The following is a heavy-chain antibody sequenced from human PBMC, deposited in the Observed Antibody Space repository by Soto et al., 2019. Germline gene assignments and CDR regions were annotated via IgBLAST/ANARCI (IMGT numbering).Heavy chain of an antibody. D-gene: IGHD3-10*01. J-gene: IGHJ4*02. CDR1: GYTFTSYD. Sequence: ASVKVSCKASGYTFTSYDINWVRQAAGQGLEWMGWMNPNSGNTGYAQRFQGRVTMTRNTSISTAYMELSSLRSEDTAVYYCARAYYGSGSYYDYWGQGILVTVSS. CDR3: ARAYYGSGSYYDY. CDR2: MNPNSGNT. V-gene: IGHV1-8*01.